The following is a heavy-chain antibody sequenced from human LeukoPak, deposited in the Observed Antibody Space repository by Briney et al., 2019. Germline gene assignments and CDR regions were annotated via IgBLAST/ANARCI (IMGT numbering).Heavy chain of an antibody. CDR3: ARDPGGGYYYYYMDV. Sequence: ASVKVSCKTSGYTFTGYYTHWVRQAPGQGLEWMGWINPNSGDTNYAQKFQGRVTMTRDTSISTAYMELSRLRSDDTAVYYCARDPGGGYYYYYMDVWGKGTTVTVSS. CDR1: GYTFTGYY. J-gene: IGHJ6*03. CDR2: INPNSGDT. D-gene: IGHD1-14*01. V-gene: IGHV1-2*02.